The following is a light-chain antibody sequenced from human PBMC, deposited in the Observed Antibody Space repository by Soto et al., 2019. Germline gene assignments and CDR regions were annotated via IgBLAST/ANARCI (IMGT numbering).Light chain of an antibody. J-gene: IGKJ1*01. CDR2: AAS. CDR1: QDISGY. CDR3: QQVNNYPWT. V-gene: IGKV1-9*01. Sequence: DIQLTQSPSFLSASLGDRVTITCRSSQDISGYLAWFQHKPGKAPKLLISAASNLQSGVPLRFSGSESGTEFTLTLSSLQPEDFATYYCQQVNNYPWTFGQGTKVDIK.